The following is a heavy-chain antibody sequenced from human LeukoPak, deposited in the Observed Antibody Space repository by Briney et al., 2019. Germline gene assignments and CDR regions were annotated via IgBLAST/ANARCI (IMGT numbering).Heavy chain of an antibody. J-gene: IGHJ5*02. CDR1: GYTFTSYG. CDR3: ARGSSYCSGGSCYANSWFDP. V-gene: IGHV1-18*01. Sequence: ASVKVSCKASGYTFTSYGISWVRQAPGQGLEWMGWISAYNGNTNYAQKLQGRVTMTTDTSTSTAYIELRSLRSDDTAVYYCARGSSYCSGGSCYANSWFDPWGQGTLVTVSS. D-gene: IGHD2-15*01. CDR2: ISAYNGNT.